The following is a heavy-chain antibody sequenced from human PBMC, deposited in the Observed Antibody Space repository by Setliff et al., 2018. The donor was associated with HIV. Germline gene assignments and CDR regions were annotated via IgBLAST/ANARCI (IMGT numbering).Heavy chain of an antibody. CDR2: INAGNGNT. D-gene: IGHD3-3*01. CDR1: GYTFTTYA. CDR3: AKEQASEVEAFDI. J-gene: IGHJ3*02. Sequence: ASVKVSCKASGYTFTTYAIHWVRQAPGQRLEWMGWINAGNGNTKYSQKFQGRVTITRDTSASTAYMELSSLRSEDTAVYYCAKEQASEVEAFDIWGQGTMVTVPS. V-gene: IGHV1-3*01.